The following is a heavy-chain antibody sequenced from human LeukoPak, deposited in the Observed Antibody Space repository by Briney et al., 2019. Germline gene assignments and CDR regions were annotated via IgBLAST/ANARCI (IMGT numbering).Heavy chain of an antibody. CDR3: AKRMGPSIAAADLDY. CDR2: ISAYNGNT. Sequence: ASVKVSCKASGYTFTSYGISWVRQAPGQGLEWMGWISAYNGNTNYAQKLQGRVTMTTDTSTSTAYMELRSLRAEDTAVYYCAKRMGPSIAAADLDYWGQGTLVTVSS. CDR1: GYTFTSYG. V-gene: IGHV1-18*01. J-gene: IGHJ4*02. D-gene: IGHD6-13*01.